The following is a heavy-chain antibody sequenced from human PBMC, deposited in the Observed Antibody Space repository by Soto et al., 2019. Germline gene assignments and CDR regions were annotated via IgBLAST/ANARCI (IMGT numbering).Heavy chain of an antibody. D-gene: IGHD6-19*01. Sequence: QVQLVESGGGVVQPGRSLRLSCAASGFTFSRCGMHWVRQAPGKGLEWVAVISYDGRNKHYADSVKGRFTISRDNSKNTLYLQMNSLRAEDTAGYYCAKDLSSGWSLDYWGQGTLVTVSS. V-gene: IGHV3-30*18. CDR3: AKDLSSGWSLDY. CDR2: ISYDGRNK. J-gene: IGHJ4*02. CDR1: GFTFSRCG.